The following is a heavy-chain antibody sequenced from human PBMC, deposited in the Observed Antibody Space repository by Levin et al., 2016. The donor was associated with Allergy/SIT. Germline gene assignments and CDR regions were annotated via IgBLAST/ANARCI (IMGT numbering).Heavy chain of an antibody. V-gene: IGHV1-3*01. CDR1: GYTFTSYA. D-gene: IGHD3-9*01. Sequence: ASVKVSCKASGYTFTSYAMHWVRQAPGQRLEWMGWINAGNGNTKYSQKFQGRVTITRDTSASTAYMELSSLRSEDTAVYYCARGEWSRYFDWLYYMGYGMDVWGQGTTVTVSS. J-gene: IGHJ6*02. CDR3: ARGEWSRYFDWLYYMGYGMDV. CDR2: INAGNGNT.